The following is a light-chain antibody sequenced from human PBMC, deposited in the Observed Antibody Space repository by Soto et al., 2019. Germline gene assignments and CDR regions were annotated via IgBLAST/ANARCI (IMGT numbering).Light chain of an antibody. Sequence: QSALTQPASVSGSPGQSITISCTGTSSDVGAYNYVSWYQQHPGKAPKLMIYEVSDRPSGVSNRFSGSQSGNTASLTISGLQAEDQADYYCSSYTSSSPWVFGGGTKLNVL. CDR1: SSDVGAYNY. CDR2: EVS. CDR3: SSYTSSSPWV. V-gene: IGLV2-14*01. J-gene: IGLJ3*02.